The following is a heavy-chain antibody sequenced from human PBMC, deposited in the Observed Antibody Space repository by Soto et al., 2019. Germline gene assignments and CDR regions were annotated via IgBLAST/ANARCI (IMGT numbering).Heavy chain of an antibody. V-gene: IGHV1-8*01. Sequence: QVQLVQSGAEVKKPGASVKVSCKASGYTFTSYDINWVRQATGQGLEWMGWMNPNSGNTGYAQKFQGRVTMTRKTPISKAYMGLRSLRSEDTAGYFCAEKGGRRRANWFDPWGQGTLVTVSS. CDR2: MNPNSGNT. CDR3: AEKGGRRRANWFDP. CDR1: GYTFTSYD. J-gene: IGHJ5*02. D-gene: IGHD3-16*01.